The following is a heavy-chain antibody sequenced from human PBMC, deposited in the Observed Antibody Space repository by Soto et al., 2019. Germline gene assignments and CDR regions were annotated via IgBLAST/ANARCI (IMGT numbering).Heavy chain of an antibody. CDR2: IKQDGSEK. Sequence: GGSLRLSCAASGFTLSSYSMSWVRQAPGKGLEWVANIKQDGSEKYYVDSVKGRFTISRDNAKNSLYLQMNSLRAEDTAVYYCAKCGKYADFDYWGQGTLVTVSS. J-gene: IGHJ4*02. CDR3: AKCGKYADFDY. D-gene: IGHD1-26*01. CDR1: GFTLSSYS. V-gene: IGHV3-7*02.